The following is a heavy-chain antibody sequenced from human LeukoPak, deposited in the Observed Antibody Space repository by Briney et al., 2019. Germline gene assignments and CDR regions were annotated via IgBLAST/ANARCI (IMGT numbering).Heavy chain of an antibody. Sequence: PGGSLRLSCTVSGFTVSSNSWSWVRQAPGKGLEWVSFIYSGGNTHHSDSVTGRFTISRDNSKNTLYLQMNSLRAEDTAIYYCARRAGEYSHPYDYWGQGTLVTVSS. CDR2: IYSGGNT. CDR3: ARRAGEYSHPYDY. CDR1: GFTVSSNS. D-gene: IGHD2-15*01. J-gene: IGHJ4*02. V-gene: IGHV3-53*01.